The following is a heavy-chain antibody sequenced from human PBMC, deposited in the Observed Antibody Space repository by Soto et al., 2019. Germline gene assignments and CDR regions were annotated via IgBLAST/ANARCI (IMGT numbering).Heavy chain of an antibody. D-gene: IGHD3-10*01. Sequence: QVQLVQSGAEVKKPGSSVKVSCKASGGTFSSYTISWVRQAPGQGLEWMGRIIPILGIANYAQKFQGRVTITADKSTSTAYMALCSLRSEDTAVYYGAREEYYYGSGAVFDYWGQGTLVTVSS. J-gene: IGHJ4*02. CDR3: AREEYYYGSGAVFDY. CDR2: IIPILGIA. V-gene: IGHV1-69*08. CDR1: GGTFSSYT.